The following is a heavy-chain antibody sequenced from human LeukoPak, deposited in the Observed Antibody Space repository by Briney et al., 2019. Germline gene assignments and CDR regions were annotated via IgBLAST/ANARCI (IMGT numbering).Heavy chain of an antibody. CDR3: ARDQSGSLDY. V-gene: IGHV3-7*01. J-gene: IGHJ4*02. D-gene: IGHD1-26*01. Sequence: PGGSLRLSCAASGFTFSDYYMSWIRQAPGKGLEWVANINQDASTKHYVDSVKGRFTISRDNAKNSLYLQMNSLRADDTAIYYCARDQSGSLDYWGQGTLVTVSA. CDR1: GFTFSDYY. CDR2: INQDASTK.